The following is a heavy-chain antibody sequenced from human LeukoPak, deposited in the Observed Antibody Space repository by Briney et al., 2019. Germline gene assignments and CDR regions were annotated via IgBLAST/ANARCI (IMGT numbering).Heavy chain of an antibody. V-gene: IGHV4-59*01. CDR1: GASISSYY. CDR2: IYYSGST. Sequence: SETLSLTCTVSGASISSYYWSWIRQPPGKGLEWIGYIYYSGSTNYNPSLKSRVTISVDTSKNQFSLKLSSVTAADTAVYYCARYDSSGYYTGFDYWGQGTLVTVSS. CDR3: ARYDSSGYYTGFDY. J-gene: IGHJ4*02. D-gene: IGHD3-22*01.